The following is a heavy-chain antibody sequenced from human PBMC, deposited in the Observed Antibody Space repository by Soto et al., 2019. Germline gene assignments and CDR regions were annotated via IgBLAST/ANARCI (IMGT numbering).Heavy chain of an antibody. CDR1: GGSISSGGDY. CDR3: ALVGSGYDGGDAFDI. V-gene: IGHV4-31*01. J-gene: IGHJ3*02. D-gene: IGHD1-26*01. Sequence: QVQLQESGPGLVKPSQTLSLTCTVSGGSISSGGDYWSWIRQHPGKGLEWIGYIYYSGSTYYNPCSNSQGTISVHQSKNQLSLELGSVTAAGTRVYYCALVGSGYDGGDAFDIWGQGKMVNVSS. CDR2: IYYSGST.